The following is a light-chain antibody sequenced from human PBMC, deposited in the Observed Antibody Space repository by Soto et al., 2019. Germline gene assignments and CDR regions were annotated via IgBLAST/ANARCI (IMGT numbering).Light chain of an antibody. V-gene: IGKV1-39*01. CDR3: QQSYSTPWT. Sequence: DIQMTQSPSSLSASVGDRVTITGRASQSISSYLNWYKQKPGKAPKLLSYAASSLQSGVPSRFSGSGSGTDFTLTISSLKPEDFETYYCQQSYSTPWTFGQGTKVDIK. J-gene: IGKJ1*01. CDR2: AAS. CDR1: QSISSY.